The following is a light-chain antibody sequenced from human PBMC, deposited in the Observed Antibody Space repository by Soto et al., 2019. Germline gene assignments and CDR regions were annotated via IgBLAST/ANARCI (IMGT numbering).Light chain of an antibody. J-gene: IGKJ4*01. Sequence: DIVMTQSPLSLPVTPGEPASISCRSSQSLLHSNGYNYLDWYLQKPGQSPQLLIYLGSNRGSGVPHRFSSSGSGKNFTLKISRVEAEDVCVYYCMQALQTPLTFGGGTKVEIK. CDR2: LGS. V-gene: IGKV2-28*01. CDR3: MQALQTPLT. CDR1: QSLLHSNGYNY.